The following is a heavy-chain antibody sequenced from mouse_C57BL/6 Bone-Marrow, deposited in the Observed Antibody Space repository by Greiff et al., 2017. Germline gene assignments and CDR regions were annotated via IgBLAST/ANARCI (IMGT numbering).Heavy chain of an antibody. V-gene: IGHV1-4*01. CDR1: GYTFTSYT. J-gene: IGHJ4*01. CDR2: INPSSGYT. CDR3: AGQLRLGTGWAMDY. Sequence: VQLQQSGAELARPGASVKMSCKASGYTFTSYTMHWVKQRPGQGLEWIGYINPSSGYTKYNQKFKDKATLTADKSSSTAYMQLSSLTSEDSAVYYCAGQLRLGTGWAMDYWGQGTSVTVSS. D-gene: IGHD3-2*02.